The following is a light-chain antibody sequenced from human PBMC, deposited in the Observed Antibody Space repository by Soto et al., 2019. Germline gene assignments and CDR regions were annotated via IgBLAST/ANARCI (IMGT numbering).Light chain of an antibody. V-gene: IGKV3-20*01. CDR3: QQYGDSPLT. J-gene: IGKJ3*01. CDR1: QSVTVNS. CDR2: AAS. Sequence: EILLTQSQRTLYLSPGEGVTLSCRASQSVTVNSLAWYQQKPGQAPRLLIYAASTRAAAVPDRFTGSGSGTDFALTISRXEPEDFGVYYCQQYGDSPLTSGPGTKVDIK.